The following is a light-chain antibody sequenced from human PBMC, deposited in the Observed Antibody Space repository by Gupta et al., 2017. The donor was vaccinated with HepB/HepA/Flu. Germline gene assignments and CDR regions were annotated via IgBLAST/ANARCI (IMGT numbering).Light chain of an antibody. V-gene: IGKV3-11*01. Sequence: EIVLTQSPATLSLSPGERATLSCRASQSVSSYLAWYQQKPGQAPRLLIYDASNRATGIPARVSGSGSGTDFTRTLRRIEPEDFEGEYCQQRSNRFGGGTKVEIK. CDR2: DAS. CDR3: QQRSNR. J-gene: IGKJ4*01. CDR1: QSVSSY.